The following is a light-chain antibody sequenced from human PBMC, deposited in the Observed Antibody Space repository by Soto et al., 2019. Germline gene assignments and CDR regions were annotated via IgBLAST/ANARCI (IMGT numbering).Light chain of an antibody. J-gene: IGLJ2*01. CDR3: CAYAGTYTV. CDR1: SSDVGGYNY. CDR2: DVS. Sequence: QSALTQPRSVSGSPGQSVTISCTGTSSDVGGYNYVSWYQQHPAKAPKLMIYDVSQRPSGVPDRISGSKSGNTASLTISGLQSEDEADYYCCAYAGTYTVFGGGTKLTVL. V-gene: IGLV2-11*01.